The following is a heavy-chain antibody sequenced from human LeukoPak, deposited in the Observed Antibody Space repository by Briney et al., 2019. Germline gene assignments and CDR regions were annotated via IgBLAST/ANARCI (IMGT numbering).Heavy chain of an antibody. J-gene: IGHJ5*02. D-gene: IGHD3-9*01. Sequence: ASVKVSCKASGYTFTSYGISWVRQAPGQGLEWMGWISAYNGNTNYAQKLQGRVTMTTDTSTSTAYMELRSLRSDDTAVYYCARSYDILTGYYTPYWFDPWGQGTLVTVSS. CDR2: ISAYNGNT. CDR3: ARSYDILTGYYTPYWFDP. CDR1: GYTFTSYG. V-gene: IGHV1-18*01.